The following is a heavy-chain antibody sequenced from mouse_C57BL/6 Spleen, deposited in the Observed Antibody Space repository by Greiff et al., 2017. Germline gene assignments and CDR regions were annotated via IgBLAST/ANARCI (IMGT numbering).Heavy chain of an antibody. CDR2: INPGSGGT. V-gene: IGHV1-54*01. CDR1: GYAFTNYL. CDR3: ARSGGYSAWFAY. D-gene: IGHD2-14*01. J-gene: IGHJ3*01. Sequence: VKLQESGAELVRPGTSVTVSCKASGYAFTNYLIEWVKQRPGQGLEWIGVINPGSGGTNYNEKFKGKATLTADKSSSTAYMQLSSLTSEDSAVYFCARSGGYSAWFAYWGQGTLVTVSA.